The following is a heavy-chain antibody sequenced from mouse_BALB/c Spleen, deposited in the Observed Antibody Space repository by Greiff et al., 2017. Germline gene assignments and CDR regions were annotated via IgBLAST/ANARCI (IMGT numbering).Heavy chain of an antibody. V-gene: IGHV5-6*01. J-gene: IGHJ2*01. CDR3: ARQLRYPFDY. CDR2: ISSGGSYT. CDR1: GFTFSSYG. Sequence: EVKLMESGGDLVKPGGSLKLSCAASGFTFSSYGMSWVRQTPDKRLEWVATISSGGSYTYYPDSVKGRFTISRDNAKNTLYLQMSSLKSEDTAMYYCARQLRYPFDYWGQGTTLTVSS. D-gene: IGHD1-1*01.